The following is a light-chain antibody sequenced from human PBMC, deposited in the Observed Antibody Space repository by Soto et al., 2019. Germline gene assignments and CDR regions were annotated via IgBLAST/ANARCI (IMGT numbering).Light chain of an antibody. Sequence: IVLTQSPDTLTLSPGERATRSCRASQSMRSERLALYHQKRGQAPRLVVFESSNRASGLPERIGGGAAATDTPPTIARQEAEDLAVYCQQENDGPPITFGLGTRLEIK. V-gene: IGKV3-20*01. CDR2: ESS. J-gene: IGKJ5*01. CDR1: QSMRSER. CDR3: QENDGPPIT.